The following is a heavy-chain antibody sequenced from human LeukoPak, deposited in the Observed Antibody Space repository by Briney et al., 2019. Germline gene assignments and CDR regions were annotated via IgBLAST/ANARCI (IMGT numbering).Heavy chain of an antibody. Sequence: GESLKISCKGSGYSFTSYWIGWVRQMPEKGLEWMGIVYPGDSDTRYSPPFQGQVTISADKSISTAYLQWSSLKASDTAMYYCASGYSSGWSVADYWGQGTLVTVSS. CDR1: GYSFTSYW. J-gene: IGHJ4*02. CDR3: ASGYSSGWSVADY. D-gene: IGHD6-19*01. V-gene: IGHV5-51*01. CDR2: VYPGDSDT.